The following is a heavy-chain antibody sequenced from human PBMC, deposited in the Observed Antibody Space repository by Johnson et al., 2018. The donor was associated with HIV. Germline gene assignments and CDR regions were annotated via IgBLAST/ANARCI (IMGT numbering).Heavy chain of an antibody. V-gene: IGHV3-43*01. D-gene: IGHD3-3*01. Sequence: LLVESGGVVVQPGGSLRLSCAASGFTFDDYTMHWVRQAPGKGLEWLSLISWDGGSTYYADSVKGRFTISRDNSKNSLYLQMSSLRTEDTALYYCVKDIQVGVSDAFDIWCQGTTVTVSS. CDR1: GFTFDDYT. J-gene: IGHJ3*02. CDR3: VKDIQVGVSDAFDI. CDR2: ISWDGGST.